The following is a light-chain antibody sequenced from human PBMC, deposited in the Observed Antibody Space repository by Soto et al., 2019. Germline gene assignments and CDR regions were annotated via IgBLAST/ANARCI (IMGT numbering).Light chain of an antibody. CDR2: ISSDGSH. J-gene: IGLJ2*01. V-gene: IGLV4-69*01. Sequence: QSVLTQSPSASASLGASVKLTCTLSSGHSSYVIAWHQQQPEKGPRCLMKISSDGSHIKGDGIPDRFSGSSSGAERYLTISSLQSEDEADYYCQTWGSGNVVFGGGTKVTVL. CDR3: QTWGSGNVV. CDR1: SGHSSYV.